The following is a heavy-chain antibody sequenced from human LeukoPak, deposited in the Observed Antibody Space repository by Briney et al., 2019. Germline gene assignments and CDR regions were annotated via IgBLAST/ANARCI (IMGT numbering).Heavy chain of an antibody. CDR1: GFTFSSYA. CDR2: ISYDGSNK. J-gene: IGHJ6*02. D-gene: IGHD3-10*02. Sequence: GGSLRLSCAASGFTFSSYAMHWVRQAPGKGLERVAVISYDGSNKYYADSVKGRFTISRDNSKNTLYLQMNSLRAEDTAVYYCARCSGSYCYYYGMDVWGQGTTVTVSS. CDR3: ARCSGSYCYYYGMDV. V-gene: IGHV3-30*04.